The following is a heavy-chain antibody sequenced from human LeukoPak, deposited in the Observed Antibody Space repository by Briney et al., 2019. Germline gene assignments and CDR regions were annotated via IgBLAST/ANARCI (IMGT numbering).Heavy chain of an antibody. CDR1: GFTFSSYE. V-gene: IGHV3-48*03. Sequence: GSLRLSCAASGFTFSSYEMNWVRQAPGKGLEWVSYISSSGSTIYYADSVKGRFTNSRDNANNSLYLQMNSLRAEDTAVYYCARIAVAGTGAFDIWGQGTMVTVSS. CDR2: ISSSGSTI. D-gene: IGHD6-19*01. J-gene: IGHJ3*02. CDR3: ARIAVAGTGAFDI.